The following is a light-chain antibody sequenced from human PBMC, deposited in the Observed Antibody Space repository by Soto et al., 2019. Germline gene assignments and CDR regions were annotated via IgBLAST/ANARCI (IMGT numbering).Light chain of an antibody. CDR2: WAS. J-gene: IGKJ1*01. Sequence: DIVMTQSPDSLAVSLGERATINCKSSQSVLYSSNNNNYLAWYQQKPGQPPKLLIYWASTRESGVPDRFRGSGSGTDFTLTISSLQAEDVAVYYCQQYYSNPGTFGQGTKVDI. CDR1: QSVLYSSNNNNY. CDR3: QQYYSNPGT. V-gene: IGKV4-1*01.